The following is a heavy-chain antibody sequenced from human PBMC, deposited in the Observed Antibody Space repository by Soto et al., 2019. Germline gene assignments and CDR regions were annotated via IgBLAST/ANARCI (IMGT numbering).Heavy chain of an antibody. CDR3: ARADPDASVGY. CDR2: ISYSGST. V-gene: IGHV4-59*01. Sequence: SETLSLTCTVSGGSMSSYYWTWLRQSPGRGLEWIGYISYSGSTYYNPSLKSRVAISADTSKNQFSLRMNSMIAADTAVYYCARADPDASVGYWGQGTLVTVSS. J-gene: IGHJ4*02. D-gene: IGHD2-15*01. CDR1: GGSMSSYY.